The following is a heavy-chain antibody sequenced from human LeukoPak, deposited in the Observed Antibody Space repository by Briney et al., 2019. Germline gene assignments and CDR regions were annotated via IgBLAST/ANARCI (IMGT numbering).Heavy chain of an antibody. D-gene: IGHD2-21*02. J-gene: IGHJ4*02. CDR3: AKAFTYCGGDCYGIYDFDY. V-gene: IGHV3-23*01. CDR1: GFTFSSSA. Sequence: GGSLSLSCAASGFTFSSSAMSWVRQAPGKGLEWVSAISGSGGSTYYADSVKGRFTISRDNSKNTLYLQMNSLRAEDTAVYYCAKAFTYCGGDCYGIYDFDYWGQGTLVTVSS. CDR2: ISGSGGST.